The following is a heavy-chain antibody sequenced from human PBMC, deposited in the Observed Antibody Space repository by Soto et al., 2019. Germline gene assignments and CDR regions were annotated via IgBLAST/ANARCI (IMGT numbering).Heavy chain of an antibody. CDR2: IKSKTDGGTT. D-gene: IGHD3-22*01. J-gene: IGHJ4*02. CDR3: TLSDSSGPEDY. CDR1: GFTFSNAW. V-gene: IGHV3-15*07. Sequence: GGSLRLSCAASGFTFSNAWMNWVRQAPGKGLEWVGRIKSKTDGGTTDYAAPVKGRFTISRDDSKNALYLQMNSLKTEDTAVYYCTLSDSSGPEDYWGQGTLVTVSS.